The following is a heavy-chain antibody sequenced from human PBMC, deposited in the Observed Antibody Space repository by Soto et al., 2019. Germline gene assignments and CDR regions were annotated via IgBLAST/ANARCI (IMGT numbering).Heavy chain of an antibody. D-gene: IGHD2-15*01. V-gene: IGHV3-15*01. CDR1: GFTFGNAW. CDR3: TTRLKIGYCSGGSCSARGRFDY. Sequence: PGGSLRLSCAASGFTFGNAWVSWVRQAPGKGLEWVGRIKSKTDGGTTDYAAPVKGRFTISRDDSKNTLYLQMNSLKTEDTAVYYCTTRLKIGYCSGGSCSARGRFDYWGQGTLVTVSS. CDR2: IKSKTDGGTT. J-gene: IGHJ4*02.